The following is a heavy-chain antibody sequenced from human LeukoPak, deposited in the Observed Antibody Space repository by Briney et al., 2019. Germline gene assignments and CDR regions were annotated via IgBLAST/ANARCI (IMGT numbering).Heavy chain of an antibody. V-gene: IGHV3-23*01. J-gene: IGHJ3*02. D-gene: IGHD3-22*01. CDR3: ARVLRYDNSGHDSFDI. CDR2: ISGSGGST. CDR1: GFTVSSNY. Sequence: GGSLRLSCAASGFTVSSNYMSWVRQAPGKGLEWVSAISGSGGSTYYADSVKGRFTISRDNSKNTLYLQMNSLRAEDTAVYYCARVLRYDNSGHDSFDIWGHGTMVTVSS.